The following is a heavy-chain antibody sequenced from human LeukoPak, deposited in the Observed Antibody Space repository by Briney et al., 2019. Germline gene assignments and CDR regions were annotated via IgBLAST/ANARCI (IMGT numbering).Heavy chain of an antibody. CDR3: ALEAGVTMVRGAPIGY. CDR2: IYHSGST. V-gene: IGHV4-38-2*02. CDR1: GYSISSGDF. Sequence: SETLSLTCTVSGYSISSGDFWGWIRQPPGKGLEWIGSIYHSGSTYYNPSLKSRVTISVDTSKNQFSLKLSSVTAADTAVYYCALEAGVTMVRGAPIGYWGQGTLVTVSS. J-gene: IGHJ4*02. D-gene: IGHD3-10*01.